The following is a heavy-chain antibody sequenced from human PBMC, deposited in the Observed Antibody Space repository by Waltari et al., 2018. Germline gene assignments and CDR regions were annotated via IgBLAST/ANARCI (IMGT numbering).Heavy chain of an antibody. J-gene: IGHJ4*02. V-gene: IGHV4-31*03. CDR2: IYYSGST. CDR1: GGSISSGGYY. D-gene: IGHD3-10*01. CDR3: ARGMVRGVIRGVFDY. Sequence: QVQLQESGPGLVKPSQTLSLTCTVSGGSISSGGYYWSWIRQHPGKGLEWIGYIYYSGSTYYNPSLKSRVTISVDTSKNQFSLKLSSVTAADTAVYYCARGMVRGVIRGVFDYWGQGTLVTVSS.